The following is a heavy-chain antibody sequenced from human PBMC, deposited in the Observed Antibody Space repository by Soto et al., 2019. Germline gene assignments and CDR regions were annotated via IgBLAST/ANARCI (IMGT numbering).Heavy chain of an antibody. J-gene: IGHJ4*02. V-gene: IGHV4-59*01. D-gene: IGHD3-16*01. CDR3: SRAWGRVFDY. CDR2: IYYSGST. CDR1: GGSISSYY. Sequence: QVQLQESGPGLVKPSETLSLSYTVSGGSISSYYWSWIRQPPGKGLEWIGYIYYSGSTNYNPSLKSRVTISVDTSKNQFSLKLSSVTAADTAVYYCSRAWGRVFDYWGQGTLVTVSP.